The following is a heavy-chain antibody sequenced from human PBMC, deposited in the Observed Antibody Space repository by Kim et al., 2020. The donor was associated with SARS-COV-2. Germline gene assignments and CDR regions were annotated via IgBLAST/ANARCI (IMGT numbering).Heavy chain of an antibody. CDR3: ARYCSGGNCYRKNGYYGMDV. D-gene: IGHD2-15*01. J-gene: IGHJ6*02. CDR1: GYTFTSYA. CDR2: INAGNGNT. Sequence: ASVKVSCKASGYTFTSYAMHWVRQAPGQRLEWMGWINAGNGNTKYSQKFQGRVTITRDTSASTSYMELTSLRSEDTAVYYCARYCSGGNCYRKNGYYGMDVWGQGTTVTVSS. V-gene: IGHV1-3*01.